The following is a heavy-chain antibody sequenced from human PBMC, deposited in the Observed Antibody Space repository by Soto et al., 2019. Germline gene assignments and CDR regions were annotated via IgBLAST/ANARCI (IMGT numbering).Heavy chain of an antibody. CDR3: ARKDGSNYYYYGMDV. J-gene: IGHJ6*02. V-gene: IGHV5-51*01. Sequence: PGESLKISCKGSGHSFTSYWIGWVRQMPGKGLEWMGIIYPGDSDTRYSPSFQGQVTISADKSISTAYLQWSSLKASDTAMYYCARKDGSNYYYYGMDVWGQGTTVTVSS. CDR2: IYPGDSDT. CDR1: GHSFTSYW. D-gene: IGHD2-15*01.